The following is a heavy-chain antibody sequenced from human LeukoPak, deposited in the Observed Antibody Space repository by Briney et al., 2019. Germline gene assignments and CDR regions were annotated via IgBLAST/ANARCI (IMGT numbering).Heavy chain of an antibody. CDR1: GFTFSSYW. CDR3: ARGVAATY. D-gene: IGHD2-15*01. J-gene: IGHJ4*02. V-gene: IGHV5-51*01. Sequence: GGSLRLSCAASGFTFSSYWIGWVRQMPGKGLEWMGIIYPGDSNTRYSPSFQGQVTISADKSINTAYLQWSNLKASDTAMYYCARGVAATYWGQGTLVTVSS. CDR2: IYPGDSNT.